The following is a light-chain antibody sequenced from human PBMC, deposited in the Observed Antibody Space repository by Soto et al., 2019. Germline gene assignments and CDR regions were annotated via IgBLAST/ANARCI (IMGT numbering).Light chain of an antibody. V-gene: IGKV1-5*03. Sequence: DIQMTQSPSTLSASVGETITITCRARRSISSWLAWYQQKPGKAPKVLIYKASSLESGVPSRFSGSGSGPELSLTIYSMQPDDAATYYCQQYQSRWNFGQATKGEIK. J-gene: IGKJ1*01. CDR3: QQYQSRWN. CDR2: KAS. CDR1: RSISSW.